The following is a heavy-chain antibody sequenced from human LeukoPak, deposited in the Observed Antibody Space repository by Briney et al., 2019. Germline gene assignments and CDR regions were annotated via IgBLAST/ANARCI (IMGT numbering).Heavy chain of an antibody. CDR1: GGSISSYY. Sequence: SETLSLTCTVSGGSISSYYWSWIRQPPGKGLEWIGYIYTSGSTNYNPSLKSRVTISVDTSKNQFSLKLSYVTAVDTAVYYCARLDSSGSAFDIWGQGTMVTVSS. V-gene: IGHV4-4*09. CDR2: IYTSGST. D-gene: IGHD3-22*01. CDR3: ARLDSSGSAFDI. J-gene: IGHJ3*02.